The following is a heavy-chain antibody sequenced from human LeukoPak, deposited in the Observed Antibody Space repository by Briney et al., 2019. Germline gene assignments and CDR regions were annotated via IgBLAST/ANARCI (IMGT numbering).Heavy chain of an antibody. D-gene: IGHD3-10*01. Sequence: SETLSLTCSVSGYSISSGHYWGWIRQPPGKGLEWIGSIDHSGSTYYNPSLKSRVTISVDTSKNQFSLRLSSVTAADTAVYYCARENDGSGSWTMTYYYYYYMDVWGKGTTATVSS. CDR3: ARENDGSGSWTMTYYYYYYMDV. V-gene: IGHV4-38-2*02. J-gene: IGHJ6*03. CDR2: IDHSGST. CDR1: GYSISSGHY.